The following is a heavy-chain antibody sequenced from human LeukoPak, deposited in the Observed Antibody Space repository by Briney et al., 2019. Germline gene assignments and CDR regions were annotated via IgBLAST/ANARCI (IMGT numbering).Heavy chain of an antibody. V-gene: IGHV4-39*07. CDR2: GNT. D-gene: IGHD6-6*01. Sequence: PSETLSLTCTVSGGSISSGSYYWGSIRQPPGTGLEWINGNTAYNPSPRSRVTISIDTSKSQFSLRLNSVTAADTAVYYCARVGWGDAAAHPNWLDPWGQGTLVTVSS. CDR1: GGSISSGSYY. J-gene: IGHJ5*02. CDR3: ARVGWGDAAAHPNWLDP.